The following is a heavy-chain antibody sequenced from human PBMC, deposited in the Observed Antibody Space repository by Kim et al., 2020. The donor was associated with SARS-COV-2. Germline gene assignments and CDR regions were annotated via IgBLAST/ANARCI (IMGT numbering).Heavy chain of an antibody. J-gene: IGHJ4*02. CDR2: INAGGTTS. CDR1: GVSITTYW. CDR3: ARGGVTGTLLDY. D-gene: IGHD2-21*02. V-gene: IGHV3-74*03. Sequence: GGSLRLSCAASGVSITTYWMHWVRQAPGEGLVWVSRINAGGTTSTYADSVRGRFTISSDNIKGTLSLQMTSLRGEDTAVYYCARGGVTGTLLDYCGQG.